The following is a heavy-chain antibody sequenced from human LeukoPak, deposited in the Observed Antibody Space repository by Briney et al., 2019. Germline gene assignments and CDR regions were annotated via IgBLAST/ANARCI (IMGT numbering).Heavy chain of an antibody. D-gene: IGHD5-12*01. Sequence: GGSLRLSCAASGFTFSSYNMNWVRQAPGKGLEWVSHISSSSSTIYYADSVKGRFTISRDNAKNSLYLQMNSLRAEDTAVYYCARYQPVATLGNYFVYWGQGTLVTVSS. CDR2: ISSSSSTI. J-gene: IGHJ4*02. V-gene: IGHV3-48*01. CDR3: ARYQPVATLGNYFVY. CDR1: GFTFSSYN.